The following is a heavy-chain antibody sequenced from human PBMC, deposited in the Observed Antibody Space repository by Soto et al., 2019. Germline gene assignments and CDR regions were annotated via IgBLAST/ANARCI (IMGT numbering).Heavy chain of an antibody. V-gene: IGHV1-46*03. J-gene: IGHJ5*02. D-gene: IGHD6-19*01. CDR1: GYTFTSYY. Sequence: QVQLVQSGAEVKKPGASVKVSCKASGYTFTSYYMHWVRQAPGQGLEWMGIINPSGGSTSYAQKYQGRVTMTRDTSTCTVYMELSSLRSEDTAVYYCARAWGQYSSGWPKWLAFSTWGQGTLVTVSS. CDR2: INPSGGST. CDR3: ARAWGQYSSGWPKWLAFST.